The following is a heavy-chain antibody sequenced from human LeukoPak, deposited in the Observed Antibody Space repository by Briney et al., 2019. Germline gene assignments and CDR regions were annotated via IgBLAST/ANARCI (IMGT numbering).Heavy chain of an antibody. V-gene: IGHV4-39*07. D-gene: IGHD3-9*01. J-gene: IGHJ6*02. CDR2: IYYSGST. CDR3: ARVFHYYGMDV. Sequence: SETLSLTCTVSGGSISSSSYYWGWIRQPPGKGLEWIGSIYYSGSTYYNPSLKSRVTISVDTSKNQFSLKLSSVTAADTAVYYCARVFHYYGMDVWGQGTTVTVSS. CDR1: GGSISSSSYY.